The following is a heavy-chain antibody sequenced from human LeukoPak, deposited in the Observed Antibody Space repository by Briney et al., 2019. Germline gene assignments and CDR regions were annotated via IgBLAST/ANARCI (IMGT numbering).Heavy chain of an antibody. Sequence: SETLSLTCTVSGGSISAYYWGWIRQPPGKGLEWIGYVSSNEGANYNPSLKSRVTILVDTSKNQFSLKLSSVTAADTAVYYCARVRSYYGSVTGKSYYFDYWGQGTLVTVSS. CDR2: VSSNEGA. D-gene: IGHD3-10*01. V-gene: IGHV4-59*01. CDR1: GGSISAYY. CDR3: ARVRSYYGSVTGKSYYFDY. J-gene: IGHJ4*02.